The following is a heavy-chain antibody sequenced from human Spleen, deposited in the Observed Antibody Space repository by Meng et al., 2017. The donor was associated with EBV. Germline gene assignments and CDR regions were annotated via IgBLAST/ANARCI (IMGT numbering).Heavy chain of an antibody. CDR1: GYPTSYA. CDR2: INAGNGNT. V-gene: IGHV1-3*01. CDR3: ASGYTSVSGRPFDY. D-gene: IGHD6-13*01. Sequence: QGRLVQSWAEVKKPWASVKVSCKASGYPTSYAIHWVRQAPGQRLEWMGWINAGNGNTKYSQNFQGRVTITRDRSASTAYMELSNLRSEDTAVYHCASGYTSVSGRPFDYWGQGTLVTVSS. J-gene: IGHJ4*02.